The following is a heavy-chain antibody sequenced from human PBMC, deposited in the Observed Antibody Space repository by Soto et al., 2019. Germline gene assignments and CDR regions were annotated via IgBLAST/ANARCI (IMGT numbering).Heavy chain of an antibody. D-gene: IGHD4-17*01. CDR2: IYYSGST. V-gene: IGHV4-31*03. Sequence: SETLSLTCTVSGGSISSGGYYWSWIRQHPGKGLEWIGYIYYSGSTYYNPSLKSRVTISVDTSKNQFSLKLSSVTAADTAVYYCARDLFPYGDYGAFDIWGQGTMVTVSS. CDR1: GGSISSGGYY. CDR3: ARDLFPYGDYGAFDI. J-gene: IGHJ3*02.